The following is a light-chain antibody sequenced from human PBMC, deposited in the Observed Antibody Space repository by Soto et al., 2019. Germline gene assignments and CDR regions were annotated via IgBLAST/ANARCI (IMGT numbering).Light chain of an antibody. Sequence: EIVLTQSPGTLSLSPGERATLSCRASQSVRSNYLAGYQQKPGQAPSLLIYVASTSATGIPDRFSGSGSGTDFTLTTTRLEPEDFAVSYCHPYDISPGSFGQGTKLEIK. V-gene: IGKV3-20*01. J-gene: IGKJ2*01. CDR3: HPYDISPGS. CDR1: QSVRSNY. CDR2: VAS.